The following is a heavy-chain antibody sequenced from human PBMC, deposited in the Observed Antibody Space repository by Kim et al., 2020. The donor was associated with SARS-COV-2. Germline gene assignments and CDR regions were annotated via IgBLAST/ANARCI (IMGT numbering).Heavy chain of an antibody. D-gene: IGHD6-19*01. CDR1: GFTFSSYS. V-gene: IGHV3-48*02. Sequence: GGSLRLSCAASGFTFSSYSMNWVRQAPGKGLEWVSYISSSSSTIYYADSVKGRFTISRDNAKNSLYLQMNSLRDEDTAVYYCARVGIQRGIAVAGRTVRFDYWGQGTLVTVSS. CDR2: ISSSSSTI. J-gene: IGHJ4*02. CDR3: ARVGIQRGIAVAGRTVRFDY.